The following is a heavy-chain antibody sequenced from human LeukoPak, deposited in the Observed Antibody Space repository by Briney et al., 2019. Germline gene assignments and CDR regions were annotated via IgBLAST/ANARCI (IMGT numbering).Heavy chain of an antibody. V-gene: IGHV3-30*02. CDR1: GFTFSSYG. J-gene: IGHJ3*02. CDR3: ANLYGAGSISFDI. CDR2: IWYDGSNK. Sequence: GGSLRLSCAASGFTFSSYGMHGVRQAPGKGLEWGAVIWYDGSNKYYADSVKGRFTISRDNSKNTLYLQMNSLRAEDTAVYYCANLYGAGSISFDIWGQGTMVTVSS. D-gene: IGHD3-10*01.